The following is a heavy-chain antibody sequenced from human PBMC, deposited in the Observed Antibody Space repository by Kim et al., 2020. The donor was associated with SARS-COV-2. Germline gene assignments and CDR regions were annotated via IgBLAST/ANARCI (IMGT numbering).Heavy chain of an antibody. CDR3: ARVIAVAGIRALDY. V-gene: IGHV4-59*01. D-gene: IGHD6-19*01. J-gene: IGHJ4*02. Sequence: TPSLKSRVTISVDTSKNQFSLKLSSVTAADTAVYYCARVIAVAGIRALDYWGQGTLVTVSS.